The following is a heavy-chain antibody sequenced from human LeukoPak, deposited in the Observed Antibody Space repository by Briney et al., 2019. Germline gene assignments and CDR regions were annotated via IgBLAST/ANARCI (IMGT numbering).Heavy chain of an antibody. CDR2: ITYDGSSE. J-gene: IGHJ4*02. CDR3: AKRGDGGHKSLEY. V-gene: IGHV3-30*18. Sequence: PGGSLRLSCAASGFTFSNYGMHWVRQAPGKGLEWVATITYDGSSEYYADSAKDRFTVSRDNSKNTLYLQMSSLKTEDTAVYYCAKRGDGGHKSLEYWGQGTLVIVSS. D-gene: IGHD3-16*01. CDR1: GFTFSNYG.